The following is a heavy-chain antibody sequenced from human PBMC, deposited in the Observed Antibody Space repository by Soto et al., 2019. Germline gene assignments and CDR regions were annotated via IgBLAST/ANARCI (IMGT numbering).Heavy chain of an antibody. D-gene: IGHD3-10*01. J-gene: IGHJ4*02. CDR3: AREVYGSGSPHFDY. CDR2: IYYSGST. Sequence: QVQLQESGPGLVKPSETLSLTCTVSGGSISSYYWSWIRQPPGKGLEWIGYIYYSGSTNYNPSLKSRVTISVDTSKNQFSLKLSSVTAADTAVYYCAREVYGSGSPHFDYWGQGTLVTVSS. CDR1: GGSISSYY. V-gene: IGHV4-59*01.